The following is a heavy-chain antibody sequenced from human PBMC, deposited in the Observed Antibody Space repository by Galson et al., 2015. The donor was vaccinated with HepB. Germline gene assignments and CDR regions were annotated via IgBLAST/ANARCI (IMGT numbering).Heavy chain of an antibody. CDR3: VGYCSSTSCRYADY. CDR2: IYYSGST. Sequence: ETLSLTCTVSGGSISSSSYYWGWIRQPPGKGLEWIGSIYYSGSTYYNPSLKSRVTISVDTSKNQFSLKLSSVTAADTAVYRCVGYCSSTSCRYADYWGQGTLVTVSS. D-gene: IGHD2-2*01. CDR1: GGSISSSSYY. J-gene: IGHJ4*02. V-gene: IGHV4-39*07.